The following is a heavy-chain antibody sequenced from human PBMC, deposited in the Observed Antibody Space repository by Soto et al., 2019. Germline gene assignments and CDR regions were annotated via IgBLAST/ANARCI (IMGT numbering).Heavy chain of an antibody. D-gene: IGHD3-16*01. J-gene: IGHJ3*02. CDR2: IYYSGST. Sequence: QLQLQESGPGLVKPSETLSLTCTVSGGSISSSNYYWGWIRQPPGKGLEWIGSIYYSGSTSYNSSLKSRVTISVDTSKYQFSLRLSSVTAADTAVYYCASPTLGAFDIWGQGTMVTVSS. CDR1: GGSISSSNYY. CDR3: ASPTLGAFDI. V-gene: IGHV4-39*01.